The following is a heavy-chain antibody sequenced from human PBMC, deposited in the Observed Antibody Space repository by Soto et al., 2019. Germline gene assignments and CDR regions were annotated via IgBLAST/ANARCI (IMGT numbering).Heavy chain of an antibody. CDR1: GGSFSGYF. CDR2: IDHSGIT. Sequence: PSETLSHTCAVYGGSFSGYFWSLIRQSPGKGLEWIGEIDHSGITTHNTALKIRATMSVDTSKNQFSLKLRSVTAADTAVYYCERGVSVTLAVQGGAPDKNYSDSWSQGTLVTVPS. CDR3: ERGVSVTLAVQGGAPDKNYSDS. J-gene: IGHJ4*02. D-gene: IGHD1-26*01. V-gene: IGHV4-34*04.